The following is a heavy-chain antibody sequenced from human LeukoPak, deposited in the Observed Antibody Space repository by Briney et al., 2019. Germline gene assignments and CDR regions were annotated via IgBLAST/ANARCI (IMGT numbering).Heavy chain of an antibody. J-gene: IGHJ4*02. Sequence: PGGSLRLSCAASGFTFSSYSMNWVRQAPGKGLEWVSSISSSSSYIYYADSVKGRFTVSRDNAKNSLYLQMNSLRAEDTAVYYCARDLGGYCSGGSCHLDYWGQGTLVTVSS. CDR1: GFTFSSYS. D-gene: IGHD2-15*01. CDR2: ISSSSSYI. CDR3: ARDLGGYCSGGSCHLDY. V-gene: IGHV3-21*01.